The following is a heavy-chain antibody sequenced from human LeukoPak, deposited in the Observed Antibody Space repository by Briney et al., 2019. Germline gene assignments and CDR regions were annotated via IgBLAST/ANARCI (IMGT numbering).Heavy chain of an antibody. CDR3: ARDPRGVVVAATPYYYYYYYMDV. CDR1: GYTFTGYY. CDR2: INPNSGGT. V-gene: IGHV1-2*06. D-gene: IGHD2-15*01. J-gene: IGHJ6*03. Sequence: ASVKVSCKASGYTFTGYYMHWVRQAPGQGLERMGRINPNSGGTNYAQKFQGRVTMTRDTSISTAYMELSRLRSDDTAVYYCARDPRGVVVAATPYYYYYYYMDVWGKGTTVTVSS.